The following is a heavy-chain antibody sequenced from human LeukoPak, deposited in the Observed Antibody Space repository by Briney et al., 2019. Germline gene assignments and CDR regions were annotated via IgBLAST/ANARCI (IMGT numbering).Heavy chain of an antibody. CDR1: GASISSGTW. CDR2: VIHSGDT. D-gene: IGHD4-11*01. J-gene: IGHJ5*02. Sequence: SETLSLTCAVSGASISSGTWWSWVRQPPGQGLEWIGEVIHSGDTKSNPSLRSRLTMSVDMSKNQFSLKVSSVTAADTAVYYCAFSNNYGWFDPWGQGTLVTVSS. V-gene: IGHV4-4*02. CDR3: AFSNNYGWFDP.